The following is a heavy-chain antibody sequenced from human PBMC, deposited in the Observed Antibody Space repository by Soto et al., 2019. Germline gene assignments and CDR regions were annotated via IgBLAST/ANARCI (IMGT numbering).Heavy chain of an antibody. D-gene: IGHD3-10*01. J-gene: IGHJ4*02. V-gene: IGHV1-18*04. CDR2: ISAYNGNT. CDR3: ARDIGITMVRGVIISPFDY. CDR1: GYTFTSYG. Sequence: GASVKVSCKASGYTFTSYGISWVRQAPGQGLEWMGWISAYNGNTNYAQKLPGRVTMTTDTSTSTAYMELRSLRSDDTAVYYCARDIGITMVRGVIISPFDYWGQGALVTVSS.